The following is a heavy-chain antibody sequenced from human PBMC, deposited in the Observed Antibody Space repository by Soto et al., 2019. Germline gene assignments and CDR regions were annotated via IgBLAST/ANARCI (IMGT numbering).Heavy chain of an antibody. Sequence: SETLSLTYSVSGGSISSVGHYWTWIRQQPGKGLEWIGYIYYSGSTDYNPSLKSRVTISVDRSKNQFSLNLSSVTAADTAIYYCARESGGYDSSTRYGLDVWGQGTTVTVSS. D-gene: IGHD6-25*01. V-gene: IGHV4-31*03. CDR3: ARESGGYDSSTRYGLDV. CDR1: GGSISSVGHY. CDR2: IYYSGST. J-gene: IGHJ6*02.